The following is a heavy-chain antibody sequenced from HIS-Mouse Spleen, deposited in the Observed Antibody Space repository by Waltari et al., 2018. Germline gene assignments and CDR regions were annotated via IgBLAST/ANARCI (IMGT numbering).Heavy chain of an antibody. V-gene: IGHV4-39*07. D-gene: IGHD6-13*01. Sequence: QLQLQDSGPGLVTPSETLSLTCTVSGGSISSTSYSWRWIRQPPGKGLEWIGSIYYSGSTYYNPSLKSRVTISVDTSKNQFSLKLSSVTAADTAVYYCAREIPYSSSWYDWYFDLWGRGTLVTVSS. J-gene: IGHJ2*01. CDR2: IYYSGST. CDR1: GGSISSTSYS. CDR3: AREIPYSSSWYDWYFDL.